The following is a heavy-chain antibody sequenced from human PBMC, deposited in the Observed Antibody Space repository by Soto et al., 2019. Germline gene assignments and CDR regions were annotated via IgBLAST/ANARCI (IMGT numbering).Heavy chain of an antibody. Sequence: QVQLVQSGAEVKKPGASVKVSCKASGYTFTSYYIHCVRQAPGQGLEWMGVINPTGGSTSYAQKFQDRATMTSDTSTSTVYMELSSLRSEDTAVYYCARVRGGELYDGMDVWGQGTTVTVSS. J-gene: IGHJ6*02. D-gene: IGHD3-10*01. CDR3: ARVRGGELYDGMDV. CDR1: GYTFTSYY. CDR2: INPTGGST. V-gene: IGHV1-46*01.